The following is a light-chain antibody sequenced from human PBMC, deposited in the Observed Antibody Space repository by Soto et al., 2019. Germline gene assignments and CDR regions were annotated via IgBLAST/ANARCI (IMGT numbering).Light chain of an antibody. V-gene: IGKV3-15*01. Sequence: EVVMTQSPATLSVSPGEGATLSCRASQSVSSNLAWFQQRPGQAPRLLIYGASTRATGIPARFSGSGSGTEFTLTISSLQSEDFAVYSCQEYNYWPLYTFGQGTKLEIK. CDR3: QEYNYWPLYT. CDR2: GAS. J-gene: IGKJ2*01. CDR1: QSVSSN.